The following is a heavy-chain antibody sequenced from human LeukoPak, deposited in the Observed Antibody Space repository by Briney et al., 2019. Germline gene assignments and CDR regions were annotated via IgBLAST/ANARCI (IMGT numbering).Heavy chain of an antibody. V-gene: IGHV3-53*01. D-gene: IGHD1-26*01. J-gene: IGHJ3*02. CDR1: GFTVSSNY. CDR3: AKFLVGATPDAFDI. Sequence: AGGSLRLSCAASGFTVSSNYMSWVRQAPGKGLEWVSVIYSGGSTYYADSVKGRFTISRDNSKNTLYLQMNSLRAEDTAVYYCAKFLVGATPDAFDIWGQGTMVTVSS. CDR2: IYSGGST.